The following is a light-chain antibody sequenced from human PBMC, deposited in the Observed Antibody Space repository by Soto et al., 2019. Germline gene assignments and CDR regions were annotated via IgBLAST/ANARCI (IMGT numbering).Light chain of an antibody. J-gene: IGKJ1*01. CDR3: PQRVSGPWT. Sequence: EIVLTQSPATLSLSPGDGATLSCRASQSVAKYLVWYQQKPGQRPRLLIYQTSERASGVPARFSGSGSGTDFTLTISSLEPEDFASYYCPQRVSGPWTFGQGTRVEF. V-gene: IGKV3-11*01. CDR2: QTS. CDR1: QSVAKY.